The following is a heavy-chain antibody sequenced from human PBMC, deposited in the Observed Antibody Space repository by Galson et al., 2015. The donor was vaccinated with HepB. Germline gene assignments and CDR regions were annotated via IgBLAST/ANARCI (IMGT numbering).Heavy chain of an antibody. CDR1: GYTFTSYA. CDR3: ARDSGELLLNY. CDR2: INAGNGNT. J-gene: IGHJ4*02. Sequence: SVKVSCKASGYTFTSYAMHWVRQAPGQRLEWMGWINAGNGNTKYSQKFQGRVTITRDTSASTAYMELSSLRSGDTTVYYCARDSGELLLNYWGQGTLVTVSS. V-gene: IGHV1-3*01. D-gene: IGHD2-15*01.